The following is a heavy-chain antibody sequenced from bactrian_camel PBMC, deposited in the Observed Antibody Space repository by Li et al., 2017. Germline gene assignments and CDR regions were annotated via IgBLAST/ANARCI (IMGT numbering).Heavy chain of an antibody. V-gene: IGHV3S53*01. Sequence: HVQLVESGGGSVQAGGSLTLSCAAASGYSAVTLCMGWFRQAPGKEREGVASIGSYGVTSYSDSVKGRFTISRDNAKNTLYLQMNSLKPEDTAVYYCAADPAEETSGEWCFIRQNYNFGQGTQVTVS. CDR1: GYSAVTLC. D-gene: IGHD3*01. CDR2: IGSYGVT. J-gene: IGHJ4*01.